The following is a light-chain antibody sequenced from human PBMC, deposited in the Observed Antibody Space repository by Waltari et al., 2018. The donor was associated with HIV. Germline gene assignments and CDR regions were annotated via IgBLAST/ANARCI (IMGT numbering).Light chain of an antibody. Sequence: ESVLTQSPGTLSLSPGERATLSCRASQSVSSSYLTWYQQKPGQAPRLLIYGASSRATGIPDRFSGSGSGTDFTLTISRLEPEDFAVYYCQQMGTFGGGTKVEIK. J-gene: IGKJ4*01. CDR2: GAS. CDR1: QSVSSSY. CDR3: QQMGT. V-gene: IGKV3-20*01.